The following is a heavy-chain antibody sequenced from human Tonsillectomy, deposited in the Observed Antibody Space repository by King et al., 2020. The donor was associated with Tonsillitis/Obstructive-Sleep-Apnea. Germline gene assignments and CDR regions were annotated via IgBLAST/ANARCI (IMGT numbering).Heavy chain of an antibody. CDR1: GFTFISYA. D-gene: IGHD6-6*01. J-gene: IGHJ6*03. Sequence: QLVQSGGGVVQPGRSLRLSCAASGFTFISYAMHWVRQAPGKGLEWVALISYDGTNKYYADSVKGRFTISRDNSRNTLDLQMNSLRAEDTAVYYCARASRGSFYYYYMDVWGKGTTVTVSS. CDR3: ARASRGSFYYYYMDV. CDR2: ISYDGTNK. V-gene: IGHV3-30*04.